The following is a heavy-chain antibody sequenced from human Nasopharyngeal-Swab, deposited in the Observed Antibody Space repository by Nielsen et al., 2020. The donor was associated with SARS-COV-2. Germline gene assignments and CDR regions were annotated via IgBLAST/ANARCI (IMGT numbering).Heavy chain of an antibody. V-gene: IGHV3-7*01. D-gene: IGHD1-1*01. J-gene: IGHJ4*02. Sequence: GESLKISCAASGLTFNSHYMSWLRQAPGKGQEWVGNIKQDGSEKYYVDSVKGRFTISRDNAKNSLYLQMNSLRAEDTAVYYCARDVRQRTGDYWGQGTLVTVSS. CDR1: GLTFNSHY. CDR3: ARDVRQRTGDY. CDR2: IKQDGSEK.